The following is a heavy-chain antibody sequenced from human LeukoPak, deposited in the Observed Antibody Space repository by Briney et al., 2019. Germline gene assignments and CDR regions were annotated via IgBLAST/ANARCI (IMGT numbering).Heavy chain of an antibody. D-gene: IGHD5/OR15-5a*01. CDR3: ARDALYEEGLVDY. CDR1: GFTFSSYS. Sequence: PGGSLRLSCAASGFTFSSYSMNWVRQAPGKGLEWVSSISSSSYIYYADSVKGRFTISRDNAKNSLYLQMNSLRAEDTAVYYCARDALYEEGLVDYWGQGTLVTVSS. CDR2: ISSSSYI. V-gene: IGHV3-21*01. J-gene: IGHJ4*02.